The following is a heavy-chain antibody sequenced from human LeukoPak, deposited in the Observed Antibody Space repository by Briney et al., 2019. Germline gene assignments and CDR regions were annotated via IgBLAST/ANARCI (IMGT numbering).Heavy chain of an antibody. CDR3: ARGGGTVFGVVND. CDR1: GYTFTNYY. CDR2: IHPNSDGT. V-gene: IGHV1-2*02. J-gene: IGHJ4*02. Sequence: ASVKVSCKASGYTFTNYYMHWVRQAPGQGLEWIGWIHPNSDGTNYAQKFQGRVTMTGDTSINTAYMELSRLRSDDTAIYYCARGGGTVFGVVNDWGQGTLVTVSS. D-gene: IGHD3-3*01.